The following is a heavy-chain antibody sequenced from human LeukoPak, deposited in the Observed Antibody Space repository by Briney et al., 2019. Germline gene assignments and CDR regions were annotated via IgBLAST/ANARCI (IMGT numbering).Heavy chain of an antibody. CDR2: IKQDGSEK. CDR1: GFTFSSYW. Sequence: GGSLRLSCAASGFTFSSYWMSWVRQAPGKGLEWVANIKQDGSEKYYVDSVKGRFTISRDNAKNSLYLQMNSLSAEDTAVYYCAREGYYYDSSGYLDYWGQGTLVTVSS. V-gene: IGHV3-7*01. CDR3: AREGYYYDSSGYLDY. D-gene: IGHD3-22*01. J-gene: IGHJ4*02.